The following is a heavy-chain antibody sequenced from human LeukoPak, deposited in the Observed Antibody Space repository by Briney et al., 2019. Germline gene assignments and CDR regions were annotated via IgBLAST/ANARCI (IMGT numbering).Heavy chain of an antibody. Sequence: GGPLRLSCAASEFTFSSYWMHWVRQAPGKGLVWVSRISTDGSNTNYADSVKGRFAISRDNAKNTLYLQMNSLRAEDTAVYYCARVRSGYVFDYWGQGTLVTVSS. CDR1: EFTFSSYW. V-gene: IGHV3-74*01. D-gene: IGHD3-22*01. J-gene: IGHJ4*02. CDR2: ISTDGSNT. CDR3: ARVRSGYVFDY.